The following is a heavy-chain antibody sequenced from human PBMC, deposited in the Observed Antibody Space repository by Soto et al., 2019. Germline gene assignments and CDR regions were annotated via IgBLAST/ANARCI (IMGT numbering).Heavy chain of an antibody. V-gene: IGHV4-59*08. Sequence: PSETLSLTCTVSGGSISSYYWSWIRQPPGKGLEWIGYIYYSGSTNYNPSPKSRVTISVDTSKNQFSLKLSSVTAADTAVYYCARGSTTEKVDSWGQGTLVTVSS. D-gene: IGHD4-17*01. J-gene: IGHJ4*02. CDR2: IYYSGST. CDR3: ARGSTTEKVDS. CDR1: GGSISSYY.